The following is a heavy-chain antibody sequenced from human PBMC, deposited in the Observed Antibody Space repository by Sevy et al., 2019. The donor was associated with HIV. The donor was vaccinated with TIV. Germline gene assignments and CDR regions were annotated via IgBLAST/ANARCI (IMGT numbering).Heavy chain of an antibody. Sequence: GGSLRLSCAASGFTFSGYYMSWIRQAPGKGLEWISYISGSDGIIYYADSVKGRFTVSRDNSKNSLYLQMSSLRAEDTAVYYCARDHVKDGDLGDYYYFAMDVWGQGTTVTVSS. V-gene: IGHV3-11*01. CDR2: ISGSDGII. J-gene: IGHJ6*02. CDR1: GFTFSGYY. D-gene: IGHD4-17*01. CDR3: ARDHVKDGDLGDYYYFAMDV.